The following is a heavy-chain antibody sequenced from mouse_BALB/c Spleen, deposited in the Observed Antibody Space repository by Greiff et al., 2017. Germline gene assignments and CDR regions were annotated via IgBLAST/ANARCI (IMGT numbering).Heavy chain of an antibody. V-gene: IGHV5-12-1*01. CDR1: GFAFSSYD. J-gene: IGHJ4*01. CDR3: ARHIYGSSYYAMDY. Sequence: EVQLQQSGGGLVKPGGSLKLSCAASGFAFSSYDMSWVRQTPEKRLEWVAYISSGGGSTYYPDTVKGRFTISRDNAKNTLYLQMSSLKSEDTAMYYCARHIYGSSYYAMDYWGQGTSVTVSS. D-gene: IGHD1-1*01. CDR2: ISSGGGST.